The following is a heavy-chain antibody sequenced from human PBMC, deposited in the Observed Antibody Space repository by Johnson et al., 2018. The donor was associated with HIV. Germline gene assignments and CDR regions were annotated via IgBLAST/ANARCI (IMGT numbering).Heavy chain of an antibody. Sequence: EVLLLESGGGLVQPGGSLRLSCAASGFTFSSYAMSWVRQAPGKGLEWVSVIYSGGSTYYADSVKGRFTISRDNSKNTLYLQMNSLRPEDTAVYYCTRGSFTDDAFDVWGLGTMVTVSS. D-gene: IGHD1-26*01. J-gene: IGHJ3*01. V-gene: IGHV3-66*01. CDR1: GFTFSSYA. CDR2: IYSGGST. CDR3: TRGSFTDDAFDV.